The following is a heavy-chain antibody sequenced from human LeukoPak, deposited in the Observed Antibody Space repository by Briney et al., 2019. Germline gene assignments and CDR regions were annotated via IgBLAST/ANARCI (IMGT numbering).Heavy chain of an antibody. D-gene: IGHD2-2*01. CDR3: ARGGPPAAMYYFDY. J-gene: IGHJ4*02. CDR1: GYTFTSYA. V-gene: IGHV1-69*13. CDR2: IIPIFGTA. Sequence: SVKVSCKASGYTFTSYAISWVRQAPGQGLEWMGGIIPIFGTANYAQKFQGRVTITADESTSTAYMELSSLRSEDTAVYYCARGGPPAAMYYFDYWGQGTLVTVSS.